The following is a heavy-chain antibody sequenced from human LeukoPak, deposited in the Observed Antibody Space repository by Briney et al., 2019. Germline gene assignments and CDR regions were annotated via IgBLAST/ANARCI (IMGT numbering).Heavy chain of an antibody. V-gene: IGHV3-23*01. CDR2: ISGSGGST. D-gene: IGHD3-22*01. CDR3: ARDRGSDTSGYEDFDY. CDR1: GFTFSSYA. J-gene: IGHJ4*02. Sequence: GGSLRLSCAASGFTFSSYAISWVRQAPGKGLEWVSAISGSGGSTYYADSVNGRFTISRDNARNSLYLLMNSLRAEDTAIYYCARDRGSDTSGYEDFDYWGQGTLVTVSS.